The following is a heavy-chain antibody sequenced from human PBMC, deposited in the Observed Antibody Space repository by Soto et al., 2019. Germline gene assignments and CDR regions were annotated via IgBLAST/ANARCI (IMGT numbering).Heavy chain of an antibody. CDR1: RYSFTRYC. Sequence: PGECLKIFRSGSRYSFTRYCIGCVSRMPRKGLEWMGIISPRDSDTRYSPSFQGQVIISADKSISTAYLQWSSLKASDTAMYYCARAGILRYFDWLPSGYYMDVWGKGTTVTVSS. D-gene: IGHD3-9*01. CDR3: ARAGILRYFDWLPSGYYMDV. V-gene: IGHV5-51*01. CDR2: ISPRDSDT. J-gene: IGHJ6*03.